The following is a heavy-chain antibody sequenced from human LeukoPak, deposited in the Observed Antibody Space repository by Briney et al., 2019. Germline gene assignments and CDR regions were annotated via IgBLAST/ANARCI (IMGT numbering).Heavy chain of an antibody. D-gene: IGHD2-2*01. V-gene: IGHV4-59*08. Sequence: SETLSLTCTVSGGSISTYYGSWSRQPPGKGLEWIGYIYYSGTTKYSTSLKSRVTISLDAPKNQISLRLTSVTAADTAVYYCARRGRSSTDPFEFWGQGTLVAVSS. CDR3: ARRGRSSTDPFEF. CDR2: IYYSGTT. J-gene: IGHJ4*02. CDR1: GGSISTYY.